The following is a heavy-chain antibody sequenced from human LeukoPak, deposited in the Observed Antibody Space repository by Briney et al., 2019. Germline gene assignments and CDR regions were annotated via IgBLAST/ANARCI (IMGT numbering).Heavy chain of an antibody. CDR1: GFTFSSYW. Sequence: GGSLRLSCAASGFTFSSYWMHWVRQAPGKGLVWVSRINTDGRSTSYADSVKGRFTISRDNAKNTLYLQMNSLTAEDTAVYYCTCSYSPGYSSAWYGFGYWGQGTLVTVSS. D-gene: IGHD6-13*01. CDR3: TCSYSPGYSSAWYGFGY. V-gene: IGHV3-74*01. J-gene: IGHJ4*02. CDR2: INTDGRST.